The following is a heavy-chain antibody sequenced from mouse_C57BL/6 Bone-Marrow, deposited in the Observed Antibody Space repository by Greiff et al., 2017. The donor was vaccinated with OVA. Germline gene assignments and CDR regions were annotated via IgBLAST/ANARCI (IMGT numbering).Heavy chain of an antibody. CDR1: GYTFTDYN. CDR2: INPNNGGT. J-gene: IGHJ4*01. Sequence: EVQLQQSGPELVKPGASVKIPCKASGYTFTDYNMDWVKQSHGKSLEWIGDINPNNGGTIYNQKFKGKATLTVEKSSSTAYMELRSLTSEDTAVYYCARVGPYAMDYWGQGTSVTVSS. CDR3: ARVGPYAMDY. V-gene: IGHV1-18*01.